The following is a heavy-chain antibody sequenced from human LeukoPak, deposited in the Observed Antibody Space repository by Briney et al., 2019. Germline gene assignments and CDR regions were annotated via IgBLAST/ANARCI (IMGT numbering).Heavy chain of an antibody. V-gene: IGHV4-38-2*01. CDR1: NFSISSGYY. J-gene: IGHJ4*02. Sequence: SETLSLTCVVSNFSISSGYYWGWIRQPPGKGLEWIGSIYHSGNTYYNPSLKSRVTISVDTSKNQFSLNLRSATAADTAVYCCARVWVGYVAAAGYWGQGTLVTVSS. CDR2: IYHSGNT. D-gene: IGHD6-13*01. CDR3: ARVWVGYVAAAGY.